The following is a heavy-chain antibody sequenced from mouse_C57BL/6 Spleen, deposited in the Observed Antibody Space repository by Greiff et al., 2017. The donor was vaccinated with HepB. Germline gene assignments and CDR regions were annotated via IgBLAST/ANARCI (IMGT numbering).Heavy chain of an antibody. J-gene: IGHJ3*01. V-gene: IGHV1-52*01. D-gene: IGHD2-1*01. Sequence: QVQLKQPGAELVRPGSSVKLSCKASGYTFTSYWMHWVKQRPIQGLEWIGNIDPSDSETHYNQKFKDKATLTVDKSSSTAYMQLSSLTSEDSAVYYCARWGGNPFAYWGQGTLVTVSA. CDR1: GYTFTSYW. CDR2: IDPSDSET. CDR3: ARWGGNPFAY.